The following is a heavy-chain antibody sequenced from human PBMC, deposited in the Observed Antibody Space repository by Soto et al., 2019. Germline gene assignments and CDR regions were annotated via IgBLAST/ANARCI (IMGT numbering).Heavy chain of an antibody. CDR3: ARLGSHDAFDI. Sequence: ASVKVSCKASGYTFTSYGISWVRQAPGQGLEWMGWISAYNGNTNYAQKFQGRVTMTRDTSASTAYMELSSLRSEDTAVYYCARLGSHDAFDIWGQGTMVTVSS. V-gene: IGHV1-18*01. D-gene: IGHD7-27*01. CDR2: ISAYNGNT. CDR1: GYTFTSYG. J-gene: IGHJ3*02.